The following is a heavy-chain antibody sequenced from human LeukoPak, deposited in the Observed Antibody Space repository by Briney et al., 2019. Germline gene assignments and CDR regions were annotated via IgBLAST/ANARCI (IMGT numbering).Heavy chain of an antibody. CDR1: GVSISSYY. J-gene: IGHJ4*02. CDR2: IYYSGST. D-gene: IGHD3-10*01. Sequence: SETLSLTCTVSGVSISSYYWSWIRQPPGKGLEWIGYIYYSGSTNYNPSLKSRVTISVHTSKNQFSPKLSSVTAAATAVYYCARDPVDYYGSGSYYHSPRGYWGQGTLVTVSS. V-gene: IGHV4-59*12. CDR3: ARDPVDYYGSGSYYHSPRGY.